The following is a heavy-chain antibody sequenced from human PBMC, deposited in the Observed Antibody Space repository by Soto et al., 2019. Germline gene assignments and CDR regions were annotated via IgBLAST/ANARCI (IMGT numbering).Heavy chain of an antibody. J-gene: IGHJ4*02. CDR3: ARSTLVVADY. CDR2: IYYSGST. Sequence: QVQLQESGPGLVKPSQTLSLTCTVSGGSSSSGGYYWSWIGQHPGKGLEWIGYIYYSGSTYYNPSLKSRVTISVDTSKTQFSLKMSSVTAADTAVYYCARSTLVVADYWGQGTLVTVSS. D-gene: IGHD2-15*01. V-gene: IGHV4-31*02. CDR1: GGSSSSGGYY.